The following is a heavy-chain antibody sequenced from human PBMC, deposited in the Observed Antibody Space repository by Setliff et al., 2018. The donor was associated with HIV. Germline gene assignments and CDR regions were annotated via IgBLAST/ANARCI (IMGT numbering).Heavy chain of an antibody. CDR3: ARGGNSGIRSSDY. J-gene: IGHJ4*02. CDR2: IYPDDSDT. D-gene: IGHD2-21*02. Sequence: PGESLKISCEASGYSFTKYWIGWVRQMPGQGLEWMGIIYPDDSDTRHSPSFQGQVTISADKSISTAYLQWSSLKASDTAMYYCARGGNSGIRSSDYWGQGTLVTVSS. CDR1: GYSFTKYW. V-gene: IGHV5-51*01.